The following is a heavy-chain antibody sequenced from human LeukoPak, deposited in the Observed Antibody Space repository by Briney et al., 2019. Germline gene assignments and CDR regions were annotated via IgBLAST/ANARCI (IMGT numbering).Heavy chain of an antibody. D-gene: IGHD3-22*01. J-gene: IGHJ4*02. CDR3: ARLRRNSDRSGYYYYFDY. Sequence: KPGGSLRLSCAASGYTFSIYSINWVRQAPGKGLEWVSSSSVGSNYIYYADSVRGRFSISRDDARNSLYLQMDSLRGDDTAVYYCARLRRNSDRSGYYYYFDYWGQGTLVTVSS. V-gene: IGHV3-21*01. CDR2: SSVGSNYI. CDR1: GYTFSIYS.